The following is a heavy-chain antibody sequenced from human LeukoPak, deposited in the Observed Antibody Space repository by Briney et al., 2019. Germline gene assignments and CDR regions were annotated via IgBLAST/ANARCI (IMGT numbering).Heavy chain of an antibody. CDR2: IYYSGST. V-gene: IGHV4-31*03. CDR3: AGGGEVVDDY. J-gene: IGHJ4*02. Sequence: PSETLSLTCTVSGGSISSGGYYWSWIRQHPGKGLEWIGYIYYSGSTYYNPSLKSRVTISVGTSKNQFSLKLSSVTAADTAVYYCAGGGEVVDDYWGQGTLVTVSS. D-gene: IGHD2-15*01. CDR1: GGSISSGGYY.